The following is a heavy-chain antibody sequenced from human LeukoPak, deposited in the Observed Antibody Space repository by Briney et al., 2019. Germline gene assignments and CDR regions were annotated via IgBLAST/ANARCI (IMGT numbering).Heavy chain of an antibody. CDR1: GGSISSYY. V-gene: IGHV4-4*07. D-gene: IGHD3-10*01. J-gene: IGHJ5*02. CDR3: ARGGLDQAGEWFDP. CDR2: IYTSGST. Sequence: PSETLSHTCTVSGGSISSYYWSWIRQPAGKGLEWIGRIYTSGSTNYNPSLKSRVTMSVDTSKNQFSLKLSSVTAADTAVYYFARGGLDQAGEWFDPWGQGTLVTVSS.